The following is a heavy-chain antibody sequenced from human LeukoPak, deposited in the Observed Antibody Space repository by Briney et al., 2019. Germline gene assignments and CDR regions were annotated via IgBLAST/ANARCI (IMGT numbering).Heavy chain of an antibody. V-gene: IGHV4-39*01. CDR1: GGSITSGSRY. J-gene: IGHJ4*02. D-gene: IGHD3-9*01. CDR3: ASTYFDILTPSYYFDF. Sequence: KPSETLSLTCTVSGGSITSGSRYWGWIRQPPGKGLEWIGTIHYRETTYSNPSLKSRVSISIDTSKNQFSLNLSSVAAADTAVFYCASTYFDILTPSYYFDFWGRGTLVTVSS. CDR2: IHYRETT.